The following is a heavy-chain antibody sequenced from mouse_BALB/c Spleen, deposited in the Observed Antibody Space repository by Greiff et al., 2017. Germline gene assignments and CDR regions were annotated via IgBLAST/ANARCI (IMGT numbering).Heavy chain of an antibody. J-gene: IGHJ2*01. D-gene: IGHD2-1*01. CDR2: IYPGDGDT. Sequence: VKLMESGAELVRPGSSVKISCKASGYAFSSYWINWVKQRPGQGLEWIGQIYPGDGDTNYNGKFKGKATLTADKSSSTAYMQLSSLTSEDSAVYFCARADGNYDFDYWGQGTTLTVSS. CDR3: ARADGNYDFDY. CDR1: GYAFSSYW. V-gene: IGHV1-80*01.